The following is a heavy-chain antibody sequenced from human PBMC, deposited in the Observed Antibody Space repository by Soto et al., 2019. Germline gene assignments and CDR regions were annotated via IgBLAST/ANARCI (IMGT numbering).Heavy chain of an antibody. CDR1: GYTFSSHG. D-gene: IGHD2-15*01. CDR2: ISGYNGNA. V-gene: IGHV1-18*01. Sequence: QVQLVQSGAEVRKPGASVKVSCKASGYTFSSHGIIWVRQAPGQGLEWMGWISGYNGNAKYAQRFQGRVNMTTDTSTSTVYMDLRSLGSDDSAVYYCAREGSYGWYDCWGQGTLVTVSS. CDR3: AREGSYGWYDC. J-gene: IGHJ5*01.